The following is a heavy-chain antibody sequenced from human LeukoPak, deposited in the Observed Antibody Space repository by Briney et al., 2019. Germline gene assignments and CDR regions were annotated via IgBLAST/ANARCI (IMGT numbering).Heavy chain of an antibody. CDR2: FDPEDGET. Sequence: ASVKVSCKVSGYTLTELSMHWVRQAPGKGLEWMGGFDPEDGETIYAQKLQGRVTMTEDTSTDTAYMELSSLRSEDTAVYYCAGYYYDSSGYYYWGQGTLVTVSS. J-gene: IGHJ4*02. D-gene: IGHD3-22*01. CDR3: AGYYYDSSGYYY. V-gene: IGHV1-24*01. CDR1: GYTLTELS.